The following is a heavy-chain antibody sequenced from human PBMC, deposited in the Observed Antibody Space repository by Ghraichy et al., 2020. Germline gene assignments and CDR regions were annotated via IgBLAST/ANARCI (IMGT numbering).Heavy chain of an antibody. CDR2: ISYDGINK. Sequence: GGSLRLSCAASGFTFSSYAMHWVRQAPGKGLEWVAVISYDGINKYYADSVKGRFTISRDNSKNTLYLQMNSLRAEDTAVYYCARRGRQQLAFDYWGQGTLVTVSS. CDR3: ARRGRQQLAFDY. J-gene: IGHJ4*02. CDR1: GFTFSSYA. D-gene: IGHD6-13*01. V-gene: IGHV3-30*04.